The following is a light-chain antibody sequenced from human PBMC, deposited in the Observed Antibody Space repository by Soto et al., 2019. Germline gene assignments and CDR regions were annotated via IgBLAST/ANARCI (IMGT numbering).Light chain of an antibody. Sequence: QVPQQHSTLSACVGDRFTITCRDSQGLSSYLAWYQQKPGKAPKLLIYTASTLQSGVPSRFSGSGSGADFTLTIRSLQPEDSATYYCLHDYSYPRSFGQGTTV. V-gene: IGKV1-6*01. J-gene: IGKJ1*01. CDR3: LHDYSYPRS. CDR2: TAS. CDR1: QGLSSY.